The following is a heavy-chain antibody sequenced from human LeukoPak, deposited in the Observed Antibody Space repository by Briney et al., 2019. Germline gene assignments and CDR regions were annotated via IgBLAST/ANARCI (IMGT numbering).Heavy chain of an antibody. J-gene: IGHJ4*02. V-gene: IGHV1-69*05. CDR1: GGTFSSYA. CDR3: ARSVYYYDSSGYYLHDDY. CDR2: IIPIFGTA. D-gene: IGHD3-22*01. Sequence: ASVKVSCKASGGTFSSYAISWVRQAPGQGLEWMGRIIPIFGTASYAQKFQGRVTITTDESTSTAYMELSSLRSEDTAVYYCARSVYYYDSSGYYLHDDYWGQGTLVTVSS.